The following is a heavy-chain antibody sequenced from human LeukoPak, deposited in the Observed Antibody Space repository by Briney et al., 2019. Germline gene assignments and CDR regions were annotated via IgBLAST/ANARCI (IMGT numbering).Heavy chain of an antibody. J-gene: IGHJ4*02. CDR1: EFSVGSNY. V-gene: IGHV3-66*01. CDR2: IYSGGST. D-gene: IGHD3-22*01. Sequence: PGGSLRLSCAASEFSVGSNYMTWVRQAPGKGLEWVSLIYSGGSTYYADSVKGRFTISRDNSKNTLYLQMNSLRAEDTAVYYCARFLDRYYYDSSGYFDYWGQGTLVTVSS. CDR3: ARFLDRYYYDSSGYFDY.